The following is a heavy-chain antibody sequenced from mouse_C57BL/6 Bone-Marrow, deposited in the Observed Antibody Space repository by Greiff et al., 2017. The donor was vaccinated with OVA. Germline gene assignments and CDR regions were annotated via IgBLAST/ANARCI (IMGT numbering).Heavy chain of an antibody. D-gene: IGHD3-2*02. CDR1: GYTFTSYG. V-gene: IGHV1-81*01. J-gene: IGHJ3*01. Sequence: VKLMESGAELARPGASVKLSCKASGYTFTSYGISWVKQRTGQGLEWIGEIYPRSGNTYYNEKFKGKATLTADKSSSTAYMELRSLTSEDSAVYFCARVSRQLRNWGQGTLVTVSA. CDR3: ARVSRQLRN. CDR2: IYPRSGNT.